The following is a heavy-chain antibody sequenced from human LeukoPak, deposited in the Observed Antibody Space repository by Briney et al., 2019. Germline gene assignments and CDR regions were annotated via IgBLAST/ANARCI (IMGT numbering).Heavy chain of an antibody. D-gene: IGHD3-16*01. CDR3: ARDPKSLSWGENWFDP. CDR2: ISAYNGNT. CDR1: GYTFTSYG. J-gene: IGHJ5*02. V-gene: IGHV1-18*01. Sequence: ASVKVSCKASGYTFTSYGISWVRQAPGQGLEWMGWISAYNGNTNYAQKLQGRVTMTTDTSTSTAYMELRSLRSDDTAVYYCARDPKSLSWGENWFDPWGQGTLVTVSS.